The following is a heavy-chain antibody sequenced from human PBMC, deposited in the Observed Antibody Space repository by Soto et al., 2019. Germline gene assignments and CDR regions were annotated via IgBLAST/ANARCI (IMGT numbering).Heavy chain of an antibody. CDR2: ISGGGSYI. CDR1: GFTFSDEN. CDR3: ARDSDCHSTSCFFPPHV. Sequence: KPGGSLRLSCSASGFTFSDENMSWVRHVPGKGLEWVSGISGGGSYIFYADSVQGRFSISRDNPKNSLFLEMNSLRVEDTAVYYCARDSDCHSTSCFFPPHVWGQGTTVTVSS. D-gene: IGHD2-2*01. J-gene: IGHJ6*02. V-gene: IGHV3-21*06.